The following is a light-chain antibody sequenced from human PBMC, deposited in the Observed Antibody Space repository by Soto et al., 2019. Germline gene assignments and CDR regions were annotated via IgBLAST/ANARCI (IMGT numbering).Light chain of an antibody. CDR2: GAS. CDR3: QQYGSSPPIT. V-gene: IGKV3-20*01. CDR1: QSVSSSY. Sequence: EIVLTQSPGTLSLSPGEIATLSCRASQSVSSSYLAWYQQKPGRAPRLLIYGASSRATGIPDRFSGSGSGTDFTLTISRQEPEDFAVYYCQQYGSSPPITFGQGTRLEIK. J-gene: IGKJ5*01.